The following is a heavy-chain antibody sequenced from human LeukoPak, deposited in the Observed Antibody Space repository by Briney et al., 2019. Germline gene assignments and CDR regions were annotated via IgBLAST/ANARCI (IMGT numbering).Heavy chain of an antibody. D-gene: IGHD5-24*01. V-gene: IGHV1-69*05. CDR3: ARDEGEMATIGEFY. CDR2: IIPIFGTA. J-gene: IGHJ4*02. CDR1: GGTFSSYA. Sequence: SVKVSCKASGGTFSSYAISWVRQAPGQGLEWMGGIIPIFGTANYAQKFQGRVTMTRDTSTSTVYMELSSLRSEDTAVYYCARDEGEMATIGEFYWGQGTLVTVSS.